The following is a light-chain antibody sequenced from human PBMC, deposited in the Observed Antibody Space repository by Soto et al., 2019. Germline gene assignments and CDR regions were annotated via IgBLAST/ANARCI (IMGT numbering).Light chain of an antibody. CDR3: QQYNNWPWT. V-gene: IGKV3-15*01. CDR1: QSVNNN. Sequence: ETLMTQSPATLSVSPGERATLSCRASQSVNNNLAWYQQKLGQAPRVLIYGASTRATGIPARFSGSGSGTEFTLTISSLQSEDFAVYYCQQYNNWPWTFGQGTKVDI. J-gene: IGKJ1*01. CDR2: GAS.